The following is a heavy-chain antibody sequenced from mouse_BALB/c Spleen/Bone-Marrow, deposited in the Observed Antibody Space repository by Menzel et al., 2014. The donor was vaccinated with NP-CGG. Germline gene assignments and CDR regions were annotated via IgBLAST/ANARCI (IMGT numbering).Heavy chain of an antibody. Sequence: EVMLVESGGGLVQPGGSLKLSCAASGFDFSGYWMSWVRQAPGKGLEWIGEINPDRKTINYTPSLKNKFIISRDNAKNTLCLQMSKVKSEDTALYYCARLGYYGWFAYWGQGTLVTVSA. J-gene: IGHJ3*01. CDR2: INPDRKTI. CDR3: ARLGYYGWFAY. CDR1: GFDFSGYW. V-gene: IGHV4-1*02. D-gene: IGHD2-3*01.